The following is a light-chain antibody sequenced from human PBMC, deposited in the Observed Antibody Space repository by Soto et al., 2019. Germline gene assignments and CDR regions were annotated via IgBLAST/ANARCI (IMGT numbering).Light chain of an antibody. Sequence: LALTQSPDTVSLSPVKSATVSGIGSQNISKYLIWYQQQPGQSPRVVIYDVSNRATGIPARFSGSVSGTDGTLTISSLEQEDGAVYDCQQRSNWTRTFGQGTKVDIK. CDR1: QNISKY. J-gene: IGKJ1*01. V-gene: IGKV3-11*01. CDR2: DVS. CDR3: QQRSNWTRT.